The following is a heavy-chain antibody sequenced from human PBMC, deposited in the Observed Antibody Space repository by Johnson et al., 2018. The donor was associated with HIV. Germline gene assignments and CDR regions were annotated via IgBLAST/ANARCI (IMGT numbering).Heavy chain of an antibody. CDR3: ARDRCGGDCYSSFSAFDI. Sequence: VQLLESGGGVVQPGRSLRLSCAASGFTFSNYAMHWVRQAPGKGLEWVAVISYDGSNKYYADSVKGRFTISRDNSKNTLYLQMNSLRAEDTAVYYCARDRCGGDCYSSFSAFDIWGQGTMVTVSS. D-gene: IGHD2-21*02. J-gene: IGHJ3*02. CDR2: ISYDGSNK. CDR1: GFTFSNYA. V-gene: IGHV3-30-3*01.